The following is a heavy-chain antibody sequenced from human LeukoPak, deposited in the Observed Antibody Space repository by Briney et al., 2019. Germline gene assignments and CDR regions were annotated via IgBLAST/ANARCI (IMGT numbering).Heavy chain of an antibody. CDR2: ISWDGGST. CDR1: GFTFDDYA. V-gene: IGHV3-43D*03. D-gene: IGHD1-26*01. J-gene: IGHJ4*02. CDR3: AKDLESGSYYGTFDY. Sequence: GGSLRLSCAASGFTFDDYAMHWVRQAPGKGLEWVSLISWDGGSTYYADSVKGRFTISRDNSKNSLYLQMNSLRAEDTALYYCAKDLESGSYYGTFDYWGQGTLVTVSS.